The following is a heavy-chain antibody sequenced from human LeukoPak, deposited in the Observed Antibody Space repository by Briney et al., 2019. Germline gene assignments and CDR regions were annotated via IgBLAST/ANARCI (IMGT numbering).Heavy chain of an antibody. J-gene: IGHJ5*02. D-gene: IGHD6-19*01. CDR2: INPNSGGT. CDR1: GYTFTGYY. V-gene: IGHV1-2*06. CDR3: ARVVAGNWFDP. Sequence: GASVKVSCKASGYTFTGYYMHWVRQAPGQGLEWMGRINPNSGGTNYAQKFQGRVTMTRDTSITTAYMELSRLRSDDTAVYYRARVVAGNWFDPWGQGTLVTVSS.